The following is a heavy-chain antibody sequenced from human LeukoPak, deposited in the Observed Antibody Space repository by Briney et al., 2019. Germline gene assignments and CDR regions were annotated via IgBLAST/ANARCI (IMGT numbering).Heavy chain of an antibody. CDR1: GFTFSSHD. V-gene: IGHV3-23*01. J-gene: IGHJ4*02. D-gene: IGHD5-18*01. CDR3: ARAPYSYGYSDY. Sequence: GGSLRLSCAASGFTFSSHDMSWVRQAPGKGLEWVSAISGSGRSTYYADSVKGRFTVSRDNSKNTLSLQMNSLRAEDTAVYYCARAPYSYGYSDYWGQGTLVTVSS. CDR2: ISGSGRST.